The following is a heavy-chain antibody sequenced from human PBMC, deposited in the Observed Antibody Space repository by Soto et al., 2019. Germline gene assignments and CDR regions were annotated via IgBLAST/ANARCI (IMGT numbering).Heavy chain of an antibody. J-gene: IGHJ6*02. V-gene: IGHV3-7*01. D-gene: IGHD3-3*01. Sequence: EVQLVESGGGLVQPGGSLRLSCAASGFTFSSYWMSWVRQAPGKGLEWVANIKQDGSEKYYVDSVKGRFTISSDNPKNSLYLQMNSLRAEDTGVYYCARDRYSYYDFWSGSLPYYYYGMDVWGQGTTVTVSS. CDR2: IKQDGSEK. CDR3: ARDRYSYYDFWSGSLPYYYYGMDV. CDR1: GFTFSSYW.